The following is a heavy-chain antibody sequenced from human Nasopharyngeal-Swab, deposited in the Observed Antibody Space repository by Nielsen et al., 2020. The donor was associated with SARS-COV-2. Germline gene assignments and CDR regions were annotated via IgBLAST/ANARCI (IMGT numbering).Heavy chain of an antibody. CDR3: ARDGDLNWFDP. V-gene: IGHV1-8*01. CDR2: MNPNSGNT. CDR1: GYTFTSYD. J-gene: IGHJ5*02. Sequence: ASVKVSCKASGYTFTSYDINWVRQATGQGLEWMGWMNPNSGNTGYAQKFQGRVTMTRNTSISTAYMDLRSLTSDDTAVYYCARDGDLNWFDPWGQGTQVTVSS. D-gene: IGHD7-27*01.